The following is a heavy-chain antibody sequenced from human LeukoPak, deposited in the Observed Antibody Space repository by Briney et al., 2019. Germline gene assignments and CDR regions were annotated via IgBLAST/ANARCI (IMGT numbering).Heavy chain of an antibody. CDR3: ARILGFTLDY. V-gene: IGHV3-48*02. CDR1: TFTYSSYS. Sequence: PRGSLSLSCATSTFTYSSYSMNWVSQAPGKGLEWVSYSEYSGTTSHYADSVKGRFTVSRDNAKNSLYLQMSSLRDEDTAVYYCARILGFTLDYWGQGTVVTVSA. J-gene: IGHJ4*02. CDR2: SEYSGTTS.